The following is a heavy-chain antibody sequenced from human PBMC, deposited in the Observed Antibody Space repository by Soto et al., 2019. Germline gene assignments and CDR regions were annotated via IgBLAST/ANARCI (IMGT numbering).Heavy chain of an antibody. Sequence: ETLSLTCTFYRESIDGYYSWWTVYPARQRLEWLGLIYYSGTTNYTPSLKSRLILSVDTSTNQLSLKLRSVTAADTAVYLCARASYPVARQAVWGQGTLVTVS. V-gene: IGHV4-59*01. CDR2: IYYSGTT. CDR1: RESIDGYY. J-gene: IGHJ4*02. CDR3: ARASYPVARQAV. D-gene: IGHD6-19*01.